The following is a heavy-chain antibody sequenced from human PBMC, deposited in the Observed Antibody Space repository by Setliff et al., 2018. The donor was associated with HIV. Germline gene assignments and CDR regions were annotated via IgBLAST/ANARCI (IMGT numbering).Heavy chain of an antibody. CDR1: GYSFSNHW. V-gene: IGHV5-51*01. J-gene: IGHJ3*01. D-gene: IGHD3-3*02. CDR2: IYPQDSDT. Sequence: GESLKISCTGSGYSFSNHWIGWVRQMPGRGLEWVAIIYPQDSDTRYSPSSEGHVTISADTSRYTAYLQWRALRASDTAIYYCARHRIDISLLVVQDPGPFDLWGRGTMVTVSS. CDR3: ARHRIDISLLVVQDPGPFDL.